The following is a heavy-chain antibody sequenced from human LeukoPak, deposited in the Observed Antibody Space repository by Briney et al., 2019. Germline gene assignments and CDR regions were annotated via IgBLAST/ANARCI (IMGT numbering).Heavy chain of an antibody. D-gene: IGHD5-24*01. CDR2: IYHSGST. CDR3: ARDERGITQYYFDY. V-gene: IGHV4-4*02. CDR1: GGSISSSNW. Sequence: SETLSLTCAVSGGSISSSNWWSWVRQPPGKGLEWIGEIYHSGSTNYNPSLKSRVTISVDKSKNQFSLKLSSVTAADTAVYYCARDERGITQYYFDYWGQGTLVTVSS. J-gene: IGHJ4*02.